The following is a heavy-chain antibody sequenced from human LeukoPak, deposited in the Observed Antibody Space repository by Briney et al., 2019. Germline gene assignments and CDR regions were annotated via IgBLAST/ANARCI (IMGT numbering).Heavy chain of an antibody. Sequence: GGSLRLSCAASGFTFDDYAMHWLRQAPGKGLEWVSGISWNSGSIGYADSVKGRFTISRDNAKNSLYLQMNSLRAEDTALYYCASSDNWNDVQAFDIWGQGTMVTVSS. V-gene: IGHV3-9*01. J-gene: IGHJ3*02. CDR2: ISWNSGSI. CDR1: GFTFDDYA. CDR3: ASSDNWNDVQAFDI. D-gene: IGHD1-1*01.